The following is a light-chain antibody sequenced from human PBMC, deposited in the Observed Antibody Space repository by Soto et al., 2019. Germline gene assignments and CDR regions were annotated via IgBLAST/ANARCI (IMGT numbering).Light chain of an antibody. CDR1: SSDVGGYNY. Sequence: QSVLTQPPSASGSPGQSVTISCTGTSSDVGGYNYVSWYQQHPGKAPRLLIHEVTKRPSGVSSRFSASKSGNTASLTISGVQAEDEADYYCCSYAGTTTWVFGGGTQLTVL. CDR3: CSYAGTTTWV. J-gene: IGLJ3*02. CDR2: EVT. V-gene: IGLV2-8*01.